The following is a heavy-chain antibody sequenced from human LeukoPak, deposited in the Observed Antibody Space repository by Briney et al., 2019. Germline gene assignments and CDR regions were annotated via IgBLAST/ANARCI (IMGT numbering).Heavy chain of an antibody. Sequence: GSLRLSCAASGFTFSSYEMNWVRQAPGKGLEWVAYISESGSNIYYAGSVKGRFTISRDNAKNSLYLQMNSLRAEDTAVYYCARDRYHYYGLDVWGQGTTVTVSS. CDR2: ISESGSNI. CDR1: GFTFSSYE. J-gene: IGHJ6*02. CDR3: ARDRYHYYGLDV. D-gene: IGHD1-14*01. V-gene: IGHV3-48*03.